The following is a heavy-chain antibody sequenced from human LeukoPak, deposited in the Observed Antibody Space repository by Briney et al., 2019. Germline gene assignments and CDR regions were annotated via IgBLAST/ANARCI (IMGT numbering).Heavy chain of an antibody. CDR2: ISSSSSYI. J-gene: IGHJ3*02. CDR3: ARDRSGYYYLDAFDI. V-gene: IGHV3-21*01. CDR1: GFTFSTYG. D-gene: IGHD3-22*01. Sequence: GGSLRLSCVASGFTFSTYGMSWVRQAPGKGLEWVSSISSSSSYIYYADSVKGRFTISRDNAKNSLYLQMNSLRAEDTAVYYCARDRSGYYYLDAFDIWGQGTMVTVSS.